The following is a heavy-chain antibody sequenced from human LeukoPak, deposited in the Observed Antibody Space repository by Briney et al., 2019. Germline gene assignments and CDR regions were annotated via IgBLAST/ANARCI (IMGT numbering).Heavy chain of an antibody. CDR2: ISSSSSTI. J-gene: IGHJ4*02. CDR3: ARGKHSSSWNFDY. V-gene: IGHV3-48*01. D-gene: IGHD6-13*01. Sequence: PGGSLRLSCAASGFTFSSYSMNWVRQAPGKGLEWVSYISSSSSTIYYADSVKGRSTISRDNAKNSLYLQMNSLRAEDTAVYYCARGKHSSSWNFDYWGQGTLVTVSS. CDR1: GFTFSSYS.